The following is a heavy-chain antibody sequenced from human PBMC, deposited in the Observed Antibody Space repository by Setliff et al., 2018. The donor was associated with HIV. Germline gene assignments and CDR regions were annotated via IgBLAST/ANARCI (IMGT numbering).Heavy chain of an antibody. J-gene: IGHJ4*02. CDR2: INPHSGDT. CDR3: ARLYDYYGHRLDY. V-gene: IGHV1-2*02. CDR1: GYTFTGYY. Sequence: GASVKVSCKASGYTFTGYYMHWVRQAPGQGLEWMGWINPHSGDTNYAQKFQDRVTMTRDTSVNIAYMQLSRLRSDDTAVYYCARLYDYYGHRLDYWGQGAQVTVSS. D-gene: IGHD3-10*01.